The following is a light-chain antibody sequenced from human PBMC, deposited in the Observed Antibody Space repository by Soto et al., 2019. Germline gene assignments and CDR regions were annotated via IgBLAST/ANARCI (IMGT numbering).Light chain of an antibody. CDR2: DAS. J-gene: IGKJ4*01. V-gene: IGKV3-11*01. CDR3: QQRSNWPLIT. CDR1: QSVSSY. Sequence: EIVLTQSPATLSLSPGERATLSCRASQSVSSYLAWYPQKPGQAPRLLIYDASNRATGIPARFSGSGSGTDFTLTISSLGPEDFAVYYGQQRSNWPLITFGGGTKVEI.